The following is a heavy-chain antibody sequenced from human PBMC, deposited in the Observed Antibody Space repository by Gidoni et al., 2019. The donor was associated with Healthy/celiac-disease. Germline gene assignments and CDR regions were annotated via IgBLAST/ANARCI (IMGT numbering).Heavy chain of an antibody. Sequence: QVQLVESGGGVVPPGRSLRLSCAASPFTFRSYGMHWVRQAPGKGLEWVAVISYDGSNKYYADSVKGRFTISRDNSKNTLYLQMNSLRAEDTAVYYCAKVPRAQWLVPSNGMDVWGQGTTVTVSS. CDR2: ISYDGSNK. J-gene: IGHJ6*02. CDR3: AKVPRAQWLVPSNGMDV. CDR1: PFTFRSYG. V-gene: IGHV3-30*18. D-gene: IGHD6-19*01.